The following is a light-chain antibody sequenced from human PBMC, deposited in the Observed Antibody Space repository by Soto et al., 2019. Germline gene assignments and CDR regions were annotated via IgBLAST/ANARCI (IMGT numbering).Light chain of an antibody. CDR1: QNVNNR. J-gene: IGKJ1*01. CDR2: GAS. V-gene: IGKV3-15*01. Sequence: EIVMTQSPAMLSVSPGERATLSCRASQNVNNRLAWYQQKAGQPPILLIYGASTRATGIPSSFSGSGSGTVFTLTSSRLESKYFAFYYCQHLYIWPLLFGQGTKVEIK. CDR3: QHLYIWPLL.